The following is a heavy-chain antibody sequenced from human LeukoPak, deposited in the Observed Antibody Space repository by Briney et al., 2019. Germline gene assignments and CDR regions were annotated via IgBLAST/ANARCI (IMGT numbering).Heavy chain of an antibody. D-gene: IGHD3-16*01. J-gene: IGHJ4*02. CDR2: IHYSGST. V-gene: IGHV4-59*01. CDR1: GFTFSSYA. CDR3: ARDLRAAY. Sequence: PGGSLRLSCAASGFTFSSYAMSWVRQAPGKGLEWIGYIHYSGSTNYNPSLKSRVTISVDTSKNQFSLKLRSVTAADTAVYYCARDLRAAYWGQGTLVTVSS.